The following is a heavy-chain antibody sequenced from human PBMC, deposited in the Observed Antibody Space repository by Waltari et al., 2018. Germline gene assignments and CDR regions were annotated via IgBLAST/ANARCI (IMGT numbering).Heavy chain of an antibody. J-gene: IGHJ4*02. CDR2: IYTSWYT. CDR1: GGSISSGSYY. V-gene: IGHV4-61*09. CDR3: AREGAAAFDY. Sequence: QVQLQESGPGLVKPSQTLSLTCTVSGGSISSGSYYWSWIRQPAGKGLEWIGYIYTSWYTNYNPSLKSRVTISVDTSKNQFSLKLSSVTAADTAVYYCAREGAAAFDYWGQGTLVTVSS. D-gene: IGHD6-13*01.